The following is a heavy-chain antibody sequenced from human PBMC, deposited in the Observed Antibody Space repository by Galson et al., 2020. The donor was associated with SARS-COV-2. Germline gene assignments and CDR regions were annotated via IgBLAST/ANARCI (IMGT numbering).Heavy chain of an antibody. CDR3: ARDWEDSQNIVIHYYYGMDV. J-gene: IGHJ6*02. V-gene: IGHV6-1*01. CDR1: GDSVSSNSAA. Sequence: SQTLSFTCAISGDSVSSNSAAWNWIRQSPSRGLEWLGRTYYRSKWYNDYAVSVKSRITINPDTSKNQFSLQLNSVTPEDTAVYYFARDWEDSQNIVIHYYYGMDVWGQVTTVTVSS. D-gene: IGHD1-26*01. CDR2: TYYRSKWYN.